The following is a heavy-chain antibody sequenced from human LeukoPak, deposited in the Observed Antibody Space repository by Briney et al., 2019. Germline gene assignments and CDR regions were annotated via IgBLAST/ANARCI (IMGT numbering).Heavy chain of an antibody. J-gene: IGHJ3*02. CDR2: INQDGSEA. Sequence: GGALRLSCTAAGFTFTNNRMFWVRKAPEKGPHKLANINQDGSEAYSVDSVKGRFTISRDNAKNSLYLQMSSLRAEDTAVYYCARDFYDDNSGRRDDAFDIWGQGTMVTVSS. D-gene: IGHD3-22*01. CDR1: GFTFTNNR. V-gene: IGHV3-7*01. CDR3: ARDFYDDNSGRRDDAFDI.